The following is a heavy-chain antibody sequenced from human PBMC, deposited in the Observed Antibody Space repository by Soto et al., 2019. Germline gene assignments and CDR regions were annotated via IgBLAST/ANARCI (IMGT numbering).Heavy chain of an antibody. V-gene: IGHV3-23*01. J-gene: IGHJ4*02. Sequence: GGSLRLSCAASGFAFSTYTMNWVRQAPGKGLEWVSGIYGDATEAYYADSVRGRFIISRDNSKNTLLLQMNGLRAEDTAVYYCARDRRPDGRWDIDYWGQGTLVTVSS. CDR1: GFAFSTYT. D-gene: IGHD1-1*01. CDR2: IYGDATEA. CDR3: ARDRRPDGRWDIDY.